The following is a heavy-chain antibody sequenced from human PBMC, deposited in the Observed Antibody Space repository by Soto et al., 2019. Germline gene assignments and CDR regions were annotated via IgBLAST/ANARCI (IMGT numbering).Heavy chain of an antibody. CDR1: GCTFSSYG. D-gene: IGHD2-15*01. J-gene: IGHJ4*02. CDR2: ISSSSSYI. V-gene: IGHV3-21*01. Sequence: GALRLSCAASGCTFSSYGMHWVRQAPGKGLEWVSSISSSSSYIYYADSVKGRFTISRDNAKNSLYLQMNSLRAEDTAVYYCAREVAATPNFDYWGQGTLVTVSS. CDR3: AREVAATPNFDY.